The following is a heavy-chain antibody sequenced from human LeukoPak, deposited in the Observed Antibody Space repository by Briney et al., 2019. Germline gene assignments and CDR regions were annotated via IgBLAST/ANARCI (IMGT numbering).Heavy chain of an antibody. CDR3: ATVLVSLVGATFDY. V-gene: IGHV1-8*01. D-gene: IGHD1-26*01. Sequence: GASVKVSCKASGYTFTSYDINWVRQATGQGLEWMGWMNPNSGNTGYAQKFQGRVTMTRNTSISTAYMELSSLGSGDTAVYYCATVLVSLVGATFDYWGQGTLVTVSS. J-gene: IGHJ4*02. CDR1: GYTFTSYD. CDR2: MNPNSGNT.